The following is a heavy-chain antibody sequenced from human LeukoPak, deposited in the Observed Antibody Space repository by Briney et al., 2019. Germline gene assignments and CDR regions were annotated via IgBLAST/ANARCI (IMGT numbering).Heavy chain of an antibody. CDR3: ARGRGYNAFDI. CDR2: INHDGST. CDR1: GGSFSGYY. D-gene: IGHD5-18*01. Sequence: SETLSLTCAVYGGSFSGYYWSWIRQPPGKGLEWIGEINHDGSTNYHPSLKSRVTISVDTSKNQFSLRLSSVTAADTAVYSCARGRGYNAFDIWGQGTMVTVSS. J-gene: IGHJ3*02. V-gene: IGHV4-34*01.